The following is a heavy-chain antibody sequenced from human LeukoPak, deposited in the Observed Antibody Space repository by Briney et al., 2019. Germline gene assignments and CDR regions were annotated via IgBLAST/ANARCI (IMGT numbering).Heavy chain of an antibody. CDR3: AKDSGAITYYYDSSGYFDY. Sequence: GGSLRLSCTASGFTFSTYAIHWVRQAPGKGLEWVSVISYDGGHKEYADSVKGRFTISRDNSKDKLYLQMNSLRAEDTAVYYCAKDSGAITYYYDSSGYFDYWGQGTLVTVSS. D-gene: IGHD3-22*01. V-gene: IGHV3-30*04. CDR1: GFTFSTYA. J-gene: IGHJ4*02. CDR2: ISYDGGHK.